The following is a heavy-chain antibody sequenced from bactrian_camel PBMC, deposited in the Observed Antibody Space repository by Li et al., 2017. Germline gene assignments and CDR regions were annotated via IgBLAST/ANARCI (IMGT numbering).Heavy chain of an antibody. CDR2: TARGGTVA. Sequence: SCEVTGSTYRLYCMAWFRQTPGEEREGVAYTARGGTVANYDDSVKGRFTISRDNAKNTLLLQMNKLKPADTAMYYCAAAKIGFRLNYKDYNKDQMYEVWGQGTQVTVS. CDR1: GSTYRLYC. J-gene: IGHJ4*01. CDR3: AAAKIGFRLNYKDYNKDQMYEV. D-gene: IGHD2*01. V-gene: IGHV3S6*01.